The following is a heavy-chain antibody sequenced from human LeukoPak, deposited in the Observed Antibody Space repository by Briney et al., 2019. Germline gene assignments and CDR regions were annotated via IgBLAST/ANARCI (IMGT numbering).Heavy chain of an antibody. CDR3: ARDPPVATVTNHYGMDV. J-gene: IGHJ6*02. D-gene: IGHD5-12*01. CDR1: GFTFDDYG. CDR2: INWNGGST. V-gene: IGHV3-20*04. Sequence: GGSLRLSCAASGFTFDDYGMSWVRQAPGKGLEWVSGINWNGGSTGYADSVKGRFTISRDNAKNSLYLQMNSLRAEDTALYYCARDPPVATVTNHYGMDVWGQGTTVTVSS.